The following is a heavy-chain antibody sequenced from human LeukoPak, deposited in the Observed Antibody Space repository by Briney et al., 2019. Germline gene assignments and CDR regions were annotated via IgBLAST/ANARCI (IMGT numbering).Heavy chain of an antibody. CDR2: IYSGGST. CDR3: ARDEAAAGTDY. D-gene: IGHD6-13*01. Sequence: GGSLRLSCAASGFTVSSNYMSWVRQAPGKGLEWVSVIYSGGSTYYADSVKGRFTISRDSSKNTLYLQMNSLRAEDTAVYYCARDEAAAGTDYWGQGTLVTVSS. V-gene: IGHV3-66*01. CDR1: GFTVSSNY. J-gene: IGHJ4*02.